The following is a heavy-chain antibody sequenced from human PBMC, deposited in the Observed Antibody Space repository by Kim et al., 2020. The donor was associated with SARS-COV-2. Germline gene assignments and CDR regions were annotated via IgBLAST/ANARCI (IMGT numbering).Heavy chain of an antibody. D-gene: IGHD2-2*01. V-gene: IGHV3-9*01. J-gene: IGHJ6*02. Sequence: ADTGKGRFTISRDNAKNSLYLQMNSLRAEDTALYYCAKDIAPNQYGMDVWGQGTTVTVSS. CDR3: AKDIAPNQYGMDV.